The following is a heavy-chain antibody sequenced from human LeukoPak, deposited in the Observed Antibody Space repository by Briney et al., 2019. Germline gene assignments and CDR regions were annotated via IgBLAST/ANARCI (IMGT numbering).Heavy chain of an antibody. CDR3: ASTGFPGYCSSTSCPRD. J-gene: IGHJ4*02. V-gene: IGHV1-2*02. Sequence: VASVKVSCKASGYTFTSYDINWVRQATGQGLEWMGWINPNSGGTNYAQKFQGRVTMTRDTSISTAYMELSRLRSDDTAVYYCASTGFPGYCSSTSCPRDWGQGTLVTVSS. CDR1: GYTFTSYD. D-gene: IGHD2-2*01. CDR2: INPNSGGT.